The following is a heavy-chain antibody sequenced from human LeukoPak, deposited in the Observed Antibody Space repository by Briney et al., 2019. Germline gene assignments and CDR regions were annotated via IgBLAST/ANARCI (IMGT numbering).Heavy chain of an antibody. J-gene: IGHJ4*02. CDR1: GGSISSYY. Sequence: SETLSLTCTVSGGSISSYYWSWIRQPPGKGLERIGYIYYSGSTNYNPSLKSRVTISVDTSKNQFSLKLSSVTAADTAVYYCARDSTRKGIDYWGQGTLVTVSS. V-gene: IGHV4-59*01. CDR2: IYYSGST. D-gene: IGHD3-3*02. CDR3: ARDSTRKGIDY.